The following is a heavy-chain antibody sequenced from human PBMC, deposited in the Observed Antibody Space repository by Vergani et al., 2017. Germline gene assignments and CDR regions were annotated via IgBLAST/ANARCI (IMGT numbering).Heavy chain of an antibody. V-gene: IGHV4-61*02. J-gene: IGHJ4*02. CDR1: GEPIRSGSHY. D-gene: IGHD2-15*01. Sequence: QVKLQESGPGLLKPSQTLSLTCTVSGEPIRSGSHYWSWIRQPAGKGPEWIGHIHTGGSTDLNPSFKSRVSISVDTSKSQFSLKLNSVTVGDTAVYYCARSRPYCTSGSCPAIWGQGTLVTVSS. CDR2: IHTGGST. CDR3: ARSRPYCTSGSCPAI.